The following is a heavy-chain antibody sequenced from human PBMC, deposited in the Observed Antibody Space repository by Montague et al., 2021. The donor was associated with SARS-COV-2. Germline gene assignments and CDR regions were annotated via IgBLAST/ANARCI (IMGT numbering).Heavy chain of an antibody. V-gene: IGHV4-39*07. Sequence: SETLSLTCTVSGGSISSSSYYWGWIRQPPGKGLEWIGSIYYTGSTYYNPSLKSRVTISVDTSKNQFSLKLSPVTAADTAVYYCARDTRTAMLVVVTRYGLDVWGQGTTVTVSS. CDR2: IYYTGST. CDR1: GGSISSSSYY. J-gene: IGHJ6*02. D-gene: IGHD3-22*01. CDR3: ARDTRTAMLVVVTRYGLDV.